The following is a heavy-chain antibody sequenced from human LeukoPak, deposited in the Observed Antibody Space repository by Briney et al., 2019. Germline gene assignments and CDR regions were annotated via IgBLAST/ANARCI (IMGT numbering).Heavy chain of an antibody. CDR3: AQDGIAARPDYYYYMDV. V-gene: IGHV3-30*02. CDR1: GFTFSSYG. Sequence: PGGSLRLSCAASGFTFSSYGMHWVRQAPGKGLEWVAFIRYDGSNKYYADSVKGRFTISRDNSKNTLYLQMNSLRAEDMAVYYCAQDGIAARPDYYYYMDVWGKGTTVTVSS. D-gene: IGHD6-6*01. CDR2: IRYDGSNK. J-gene: IGHJ6*03.